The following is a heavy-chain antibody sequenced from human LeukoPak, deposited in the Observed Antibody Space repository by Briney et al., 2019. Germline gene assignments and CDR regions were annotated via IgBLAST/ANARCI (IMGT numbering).Heavy chain of an antibody. V-gene: IGHV3-74*01. CDR2: TNSDGSSI. CDR3: ARDGPATLDY. D-gene: IGHD2-2*01. CDR1: GFTFSDYW. Sequence: GGSLRLSCAAPGFTFSDYWMHWVRQAPGKGLVWVSRTNSDGSSISYADSVKGRFTISRDNAKNTLYLQMNSLRAEDTAVYYCARDGPATLDYWGQGILVTVSS. J-gene: IGHJ4*02.